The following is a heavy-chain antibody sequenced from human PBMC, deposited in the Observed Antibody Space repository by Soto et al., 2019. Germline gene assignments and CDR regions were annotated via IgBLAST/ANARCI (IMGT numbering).Heavy chain of an antibody. V-gene: IGHV3-73*01. CDR1: GISFSGAG. Sequence: GGSLRLSGAASGISFSGAGIHWVRQGSGKGLEWIGRIRTKSNNYATAYAASVKGRFTISRDDSKNTAYLQMNSLKTEDTAVYYCTRLHFIVEPGINYWGQGTLVTVSS. CDR3: TRLHFIVEPGINY. J-gene: IGHJ4*02. CDR2: IRTKSNNYAT. D-gene: IGHD2-2*01.